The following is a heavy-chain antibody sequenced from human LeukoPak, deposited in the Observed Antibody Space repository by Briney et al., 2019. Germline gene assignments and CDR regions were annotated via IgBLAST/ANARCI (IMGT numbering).Heavy chain of an antibody. CDR1: GFTFSSYA. Sequence: PGGSLRLSCAASGFTFSSYAMSWVRQAPGKGLEWVSAISGSGGSTYYADSVKGRFTISRDNSKNTLYLQMNSLRAEDTAVYYYAKEGGHYYDSSGYYVPYDYWGQGTLVTVSS. J-gene: IGHJ4*02. CDR2: ISGSGGST. CDR3: AKEGGHYYDSSGYYVPYDY. D-gene: IGHD3-22*01. V-gene: IGHV3-23*01.